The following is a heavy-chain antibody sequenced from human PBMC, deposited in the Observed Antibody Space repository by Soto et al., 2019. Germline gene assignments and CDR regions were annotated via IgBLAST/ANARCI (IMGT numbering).Heavy chain of an antibody. CDR1: GGAISRCGYS. J-gene: IGHJ5*02. Sequence: QLQESGSGLVRPSQTLSLTCAVSGGAISRCGYSWNWIRQPPGKGLEWIGYIYHSGKTLYNPSLKSRVTISVDKSKNQFSLTLSSVTAADTAVYYCARDPLEGNWFDPWGQGALVSVSS. CDR2: IYHSGKT. CDR3: ARDPLEGNWFDP. V-gene: IGHV4-30-2*01.